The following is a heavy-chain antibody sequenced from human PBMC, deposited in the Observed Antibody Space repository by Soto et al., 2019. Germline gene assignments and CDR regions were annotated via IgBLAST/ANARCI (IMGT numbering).Heavy chain of an antibody. D-gene: IGHD5-18*01. CDR3: TIGGYSYGFDY. CDR1: GFTFSNAW. J-gene: IGHJ4*02. V-gene: IGHV3-15*01. CDR2: IKSKTDGGTT. Sequence: GESLKISCAASGFTFSNAWMSWVRQAPGKGLEWVGRIKSKTDGGTTDYAAPVKGRFTISRDDSKNTLYLQMNSLKTEDTAVYYCTIGGYSYGFDYWGQGTLVTVSS.